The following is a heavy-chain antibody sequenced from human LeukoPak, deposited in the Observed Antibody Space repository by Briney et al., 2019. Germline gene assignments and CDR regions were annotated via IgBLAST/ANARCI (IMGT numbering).Heavy chain of an antibody. Sequence: GGSLRPSCTASKFTFSHYGMQWVRQAPGKGLEWVAVVSSDGSKKFYSDSVKGHFTISRDNSKNTLYLQMNSLRTEDTGVYFCVRDAGGYWGQGTLVTVSS. J-gene: IGHJ4*02. V-gene: IGHV3-30*03. CDR3: VRDAGGY. D-gene: IGHD1-14*01. CDR2: VSSDGSKK. CDR1: KFTFSHYG.